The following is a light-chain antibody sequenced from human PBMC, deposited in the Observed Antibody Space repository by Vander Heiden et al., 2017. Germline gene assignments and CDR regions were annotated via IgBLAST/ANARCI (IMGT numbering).Light chain of an antibody. CDR2: AAS. CDR1: QGISSY. V-gene: IGKV1-9*01. Sequence: IQLTQSPSSLSASVGDRVTITCRASQGISSYLAWYQQKPGKAPKLLIYAASTLQSGVPSRFSGSGSGTDFTLTISSLQPEDFATYYCKQLRGTFGPGTKVDIK. CDR3: KQLRGT. J-gene: IGKJ3*01.